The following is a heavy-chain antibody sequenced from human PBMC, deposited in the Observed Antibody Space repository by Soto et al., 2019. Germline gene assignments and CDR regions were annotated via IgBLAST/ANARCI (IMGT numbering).Heavy chain of an antibody. V-gene: IGHV5-10-1*01. CDR3: ARPVAAYSSSSSMDA. Sequence: PXESLKISCKGSGYSFTSYWITWVRQMPGKGLEWMGKIDPSDSYTKYSPSFQGHVTISADKSISTAYLQWSSLKASDTAMYYCARPVAAYSSSSSMDAWGQGTTVTVSS. CDR2: IDPSDSYT. J-gene: IGHJ6*02. CDR1: GYSFTSYW. D-gene: IGHD6-6*01.